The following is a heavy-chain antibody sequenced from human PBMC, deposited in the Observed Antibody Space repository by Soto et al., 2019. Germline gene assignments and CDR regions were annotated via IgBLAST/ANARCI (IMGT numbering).Heavy chain of an antibody. CDR3: ARTRSGGTAAYYYYYGMDV. D-gene: IGHD2-15*01. CDR2: IYYSGST. V-gene: IGHV4-31*03. CDR1: GGSISSGGYY. J-gene: IGHJ6*02. Sequence: SETLSLTCTVSGGSISSGGYYWSWIRQHPGKGLEWIGYIYYSGSTYYNPSLKSRVTISVDTSKNQFSLKLSSVTAADTVVYYCARTRSGGTAAYYYYYGMDVWGQGTTVTVSS.